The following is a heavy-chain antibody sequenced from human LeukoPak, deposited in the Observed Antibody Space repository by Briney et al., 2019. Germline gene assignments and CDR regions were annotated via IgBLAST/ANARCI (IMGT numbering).Heavy chain of an antibody. V-gene: IGHV4-39*01. CDR2: MYYGGST. CDR1: GDSTSSSNYY. CDR3: ARWFIYDTSGYYHFFDY. Sequence: SETLSLTRTVSGDSTSSSNYYWGWIRQPPGKGLEWIGSMYYGGSTYYNPSLKSRVTISVDKSKNQVSLKLSSVTAADTALYYCARWFIYDTSGYYHFFDYWGQGTLVTVSS. J-gene: IGHJ4*02. D-gene: IGHD3-22*01.